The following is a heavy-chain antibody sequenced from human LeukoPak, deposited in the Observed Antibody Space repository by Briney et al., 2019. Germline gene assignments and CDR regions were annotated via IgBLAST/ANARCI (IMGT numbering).Heavy chain of an antibody. J-gene: IGHJ4*02. Sequence: SETLSLTCTVSGGSISSGGYYWSWIRQHPGKGLEWIGYIYYSGSTNYNPSLKSRVTISVDTSKNQFSLKLSSVTAADTAVYYCATGDYSSFDNWGQGTLVTVSS. CDR2: IYYSGST. CDR3: ATGDYSSFDN. CDR1: GGSISSGGYY. D-gene: IGHD4-17*01. V-gene: IGHV4-61*08.